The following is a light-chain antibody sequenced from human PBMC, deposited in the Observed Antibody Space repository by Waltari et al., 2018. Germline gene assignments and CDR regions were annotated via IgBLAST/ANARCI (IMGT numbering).Light chain of an antibody. J-gene: IGKJ4*01. CDR3: QQRRNWPLT. CDR2: EAS. CDR1: QSVGTY. Sequence: EIVLTQSPAILSFSPGERATIPCRASQSVGTYLAWYQHRPAQSPRLLIYEASYRATGIPARFSGSGSETDFTLTISSLQPEDFAVYYCQQRRNWPLTFGGGTRVQI. V-gene: IGKV3-11*01.